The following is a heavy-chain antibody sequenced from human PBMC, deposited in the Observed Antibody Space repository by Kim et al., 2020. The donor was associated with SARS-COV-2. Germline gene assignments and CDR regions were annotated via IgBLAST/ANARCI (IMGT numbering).Heavy chain of an antibody. V-gene: IGHV1-18*01. CDR2: GNT. CDR3: AGVRDYFDY. Sequence: GNTNSAQQLQGRVTMTTDTSTSTADMELRSLRSDDTAVYYCAGVRDYFDYWGQGTLVTVSS. J-gene: IGHJ4*02.